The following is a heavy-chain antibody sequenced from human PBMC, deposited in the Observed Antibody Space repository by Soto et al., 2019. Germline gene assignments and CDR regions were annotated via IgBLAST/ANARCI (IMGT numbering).Heavy chain of an antibody. Sequence: GASVKVSCKASGYTFTSYDINWVRQATGQGLEWMGWMNPNSGNTGYAQKFQGRVTMTRNTSISTAYMELSSLRSEDTAVYYCASRGVYCSSTSCYGHWGQGTLVTVSS. CDR1: GYTFTSYD. D-gene: IGHD2-2*01. J-gene: IGHJ4*02. CDR3: ASRGVYCSSTSCYGH. V-gene: IGHV1-8*01. CDR2: MNPNSGNT.